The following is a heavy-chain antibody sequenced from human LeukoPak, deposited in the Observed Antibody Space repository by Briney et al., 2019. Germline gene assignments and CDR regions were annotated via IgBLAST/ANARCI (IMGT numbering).Heavy chain of an antibody. V-gene: IGHV3-7*03. D-gene: IGHD3-10*01. CDR3: ARDLTMVRGLTYYGMDV. CDR1: GFTFSSYW. Sequence: GGSLRLSCAASGFTFSSYWMSWVRQAPGKGLEWVANIKQDGSEKYYVDSVKGRFTISRDNAKNSLYLQMNSLRAEDTAVCYCARDLTMVRGLTYYGMDVWGKGTTVTVSS. CDR2: IKQDGSEK. J-gene: IGHJ6*04.